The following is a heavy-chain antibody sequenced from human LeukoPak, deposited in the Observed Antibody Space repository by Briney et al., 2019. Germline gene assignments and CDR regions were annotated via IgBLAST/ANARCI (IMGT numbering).Heavy chain of an antibody. CDR3: AREILAPGKTHDY. CDR1: GFTFSNYW. Sequence: GGSLRLSCAASGFTFSNYWMHWVRQVPGKGLVWVSRTNDDGRATFYADSVKGRFTISRDNAKNTLFLQINSLRAEDTAVYYCAREILAPGKTHDYWGQGTLVTVSS. CDR2: TNDDGRAT. J-gene: IGHJ4*02. V-gene: IGHV3-74*01.